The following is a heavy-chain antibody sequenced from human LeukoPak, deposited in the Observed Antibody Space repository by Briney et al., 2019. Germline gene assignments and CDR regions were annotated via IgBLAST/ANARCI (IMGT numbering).Heavy chain of an antibody. D-gene: IGHD5-18*01. V-gene: IGHV4-34*01. CDR2: VNHSGST. CDR1: GGSFSGYY. Sequence: SETLSLTCAVYGGSFSGYYWSWIRQPPGKGLEWIGDVNHSGSTNYNPSLKSRVTISVDASKNQFSLRLSSLTAADTAVYYCARGALDTKTRFDYWGQGTLVTVSS. CDR3: ARGALDTKTRFDY. J-gene: IGHJ4*02.